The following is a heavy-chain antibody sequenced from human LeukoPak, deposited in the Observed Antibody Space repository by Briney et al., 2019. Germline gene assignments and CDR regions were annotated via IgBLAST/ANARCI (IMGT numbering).Heavy chain of an antibody. CDR3: ARQTGSGLFILP. Sequence: SETLSLTCTASGVSISSSNSYWGWIRQPPGKGLEWIGSIYYTGNTYYNASLKSQVSISIDTSKNQFSLQLTSVTAADTPVYYCARQTGSGLFILPGGQGTLVTVFS. CDR2: IYYTGNT. CDR1: GVSISSSNSY. V-gene: IGHV4-39*01. D-gene: IGHD3/OR15-3a*01. J-gene: IGHJ4*02.